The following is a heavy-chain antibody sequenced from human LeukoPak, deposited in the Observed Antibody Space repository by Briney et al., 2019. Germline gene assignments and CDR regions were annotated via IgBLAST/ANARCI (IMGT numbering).Heavy chain of an antibody. CDR1: GFTFSSYS. D-gene: IGHD2-21*01. J-gene: IGHJ5*02. Sequence: GGSLRLSCAASGFTFSSYSMNWVRQAPGKGLEWVSSISSSSSYIYYADSVKGRFTISRDNAKNSLYLQMNSLRAEDTAVYYCARVACGGDCYSHWFDPWGQGTLVTVSS. CDR2: ISSSSSYI. V-gene: IGHV3-21*04. CDR3: ARVACGGDCYSHWFDP.